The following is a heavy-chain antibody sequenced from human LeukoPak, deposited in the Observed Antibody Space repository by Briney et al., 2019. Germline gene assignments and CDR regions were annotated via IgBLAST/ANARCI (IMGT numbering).Heavy chain of an antibody. Sequence: PSETLSLTCAVYGGSFSGYYWSWIRQPPGKGLEWIGEINHSGSTNYNPSLKSRVTISVDTSKNQFSLKLSSVTAADTAVYYCARAFMVRGVIGPDYWGQGTLVTVSS. CDR2: INHSGST. J-gene: IGHJ4*02. CDR3: ARAFMVRGVIGPDY. CDR1: GGSFSGYY. V-gene: IGHV4-34*01. D-gene: IGHD3-10*01.